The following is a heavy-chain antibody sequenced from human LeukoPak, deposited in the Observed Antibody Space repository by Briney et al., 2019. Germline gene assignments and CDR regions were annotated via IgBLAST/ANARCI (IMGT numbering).Heavy chain of an antibody. CDR1: GFTFDDYA. CDR3: AELGITMIGGV. D-gene: IGHD3-10*02. V-gene: IGHV3-9*01. Sequence: GGSLRLSCAASGFTFDDYAMHWVRQAPGKGLEWVSGISWNSGSIGYADSVKGRFTIPRDNAKNSLYLQMNSLRAEDTAVYYCAELGITMIGGVWGKGTTVTISS. J-gene: IGHJ6*04. CDR2: ISWNSGSI.